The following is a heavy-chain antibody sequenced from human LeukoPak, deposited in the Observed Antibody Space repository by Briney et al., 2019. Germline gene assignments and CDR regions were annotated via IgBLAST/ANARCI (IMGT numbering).Heavy chain of an antibody. D-gene: IGHD2-2*01. CDR3: ARVPIFGIVVVPARGFDY. CDR2: IYYSGST. J-gene: IGHJ4*02. V-gene: IGHV4-31*03. CDR1: GGSISSGGYY. Sequence: SETLSLTCTVSGGSISSGGYYWSWIRQHPGKGLEWIGYIYYSGSTYYNPSLKSRVTISVDTSKNQFSLKLSSVTAADTAVYYCARVPIFGIVVVPARGFDYWGQGTLVTVSS.